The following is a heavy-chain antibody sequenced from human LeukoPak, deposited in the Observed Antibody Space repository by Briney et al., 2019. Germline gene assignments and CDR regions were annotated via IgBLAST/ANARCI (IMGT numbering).Heavy chain of an antibody. CDR1: GYSISSGYY. D-gene: IGHD4-23*01. V-gene: IGHV4-38-2*02. CDR2: IYHSGST. Sequence: SETLSLTCTVSGYSISSGYYWGWIRQPPGKGLEWTGSIYHSGSTYYNPSLKSRVTISVDTSKNQFSLKLSSVTAADTAVYYCARVLMVVTPGYFAYWGQGTLVTVSS. J-gene: IGHJ4*02. CDR3: ARVLMVVTPGYFAY.